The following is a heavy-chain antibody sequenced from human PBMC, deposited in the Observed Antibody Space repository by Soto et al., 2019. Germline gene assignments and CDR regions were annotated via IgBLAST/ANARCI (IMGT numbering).Heavy chain of an antibody. V-gene: IGHV3-73*01. CDR3: STQFESATARPPHFYCMNV. CDR2: VRSKADTYAT. Sequence: PGGSLRLSCAASGFTFSDSAIPWVRQACGKGLEWVGYVRSKADTYATAYAASVKGMFTLSRDDQMYTEYLLLNRLKIEATAMYYCSTQFESATARPPHFYCMNVCGRRTTVTV. CDR1: GFTFSDSA. D-gene: IGHD3-10*01. J-gene: IGHJ6*02.